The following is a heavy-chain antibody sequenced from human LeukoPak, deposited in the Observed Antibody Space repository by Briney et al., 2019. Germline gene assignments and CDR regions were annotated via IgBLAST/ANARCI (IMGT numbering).Heavy chain of an antibody. V-gene: IGHV4-39*07. D-gene: IGHD6-13*01. CDR3: ARLAAAGTFYYYYYYMDV. J-gene: IGHJ6*03. CDR2: INHSGST. CDR1: GVSISSSNSY. Sequence: SETLSLTCTVSGVSISSSNSYWGWIRQPPGKGLEWIGEINHSGSTNYNPSLKSRVTISVDTSKNQFSLKLSSVTAADTAVYYCARLAAAGTFYYYYYYMDVWGKGTTVTISS.